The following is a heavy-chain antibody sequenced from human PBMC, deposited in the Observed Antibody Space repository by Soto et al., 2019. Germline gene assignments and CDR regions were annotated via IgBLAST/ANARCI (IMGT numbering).Heavy chain of an antibody. CDR1: GYTFTTFS. D-gene: IGHD2-2*01. J-gene: IGHJ5*02. CDR2: INAGSGDT. Sequence: QAQLVQSGAEVKKPGATVKVSYKASGYTFTTFSMHWLRQAPGQRPEWIGWINAGSGDTKYSQNFQGRVTITRDTSASAVYMELSSLRSEDTAMYYCAKGGYCSSTSCLSWFDPWGQGILVTVSS. V-gene: IGHV1-3*01. CDR3: AKGGYCSSTSCLSWFDP.